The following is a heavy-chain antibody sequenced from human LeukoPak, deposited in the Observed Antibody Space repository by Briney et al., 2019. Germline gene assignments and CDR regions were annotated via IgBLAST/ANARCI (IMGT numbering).Heavy chain of an antibody. CDR2: ISGTGSDT. D-gene: IGHD5-18*01. CDR3: AKDLANGYSNDY. V-gene: IGHV3-23*01. Sequence: GGSLRLSCAASGFTFSSYWMSWVRQAPGKGLEWVSAISGTGSDTYHADSVKGRFTISRDNSRNTLYLQMNTLRAEDTAVYYCAKDLANGYSNDYWGQGTLVTVSS. J-gene: IGHJ4*02. CDR1: GFTFSSYW.